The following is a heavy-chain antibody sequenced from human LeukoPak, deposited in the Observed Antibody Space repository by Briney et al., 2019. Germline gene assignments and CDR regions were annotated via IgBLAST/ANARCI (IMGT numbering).Heavy chain of an antibody. Sequence: GGSLRLSCAASGFTFSSYWMSWVRQAPGKGLEWVANIKQDGSEKYYVDSVKGRFTISRDNAKNSLYLQMNSLRAEDTAVYYCARDRWGSSSSWFDYWGQGTLVTVSS. V-gene: IGHV3-7*01. D-gene: IGHD6-13*01. CDR1: GFTFSSYW. CDR3: ARDRWGSSSSWFDY. CDR2: IKQDGSEK. J-gene: IGHJ4*02.